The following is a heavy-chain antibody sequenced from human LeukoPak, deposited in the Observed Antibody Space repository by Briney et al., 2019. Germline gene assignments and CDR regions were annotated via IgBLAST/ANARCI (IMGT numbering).Heavy chain of an antibody. D-gene: IGHD5-18*01. J-gene: IGHJ4*02. CDR1: GGSISSYY. CDR3: ARIEAVTRGYNHAYYFDY. V-gene: IGHV4-59*08. CDR2: IYYSGST. Sequence: SETLSLTCTVSGGSISSYYWSWIRQPPGKGLEWIGYIYYSGSTYYNPSLKSRVTISVDTSKNQFSLKLSTATAADTAVYYCARIEAVTRGYNHAYYFDYWGQGTLVTVSS.